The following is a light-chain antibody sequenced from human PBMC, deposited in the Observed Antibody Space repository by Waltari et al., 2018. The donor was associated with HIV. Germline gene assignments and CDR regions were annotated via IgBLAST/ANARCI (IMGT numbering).Light chain of an antibody. CDR1: QDINNY. CDR2: DAS. J-gene: IGKJ1*01. Sequence: DIQMTQSPSSLSASVGDRVTITCQASQDINNYLNWYQQKPGKAPKVLIYDASNLETGVPSRFTGSGSGTDFTFTISSLQPDDYGTYYCQQSHSGPRTFGQGTKVEMK. V-gene: IGKV1-33*01. CDR3: QQSHSGPRT.